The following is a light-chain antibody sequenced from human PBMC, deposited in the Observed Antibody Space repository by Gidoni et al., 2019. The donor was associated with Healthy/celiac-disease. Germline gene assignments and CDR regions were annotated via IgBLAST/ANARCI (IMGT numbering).Light chain of an antibody. J-gene: IGKJ1*01. CDR3: QQSYSTPTWT. CDR2: AAS. Sequence: IQMTKSPSSLSASVGDRVTITCRASQSISSYLNWYQQKPGQAPKLLIYAASSLQIGVPSRFSGSGSVTDFTLTISILQPEDFATYFFQQSYSTPTWTFGQGTKVEIK. CDR1: QSISSY. V-gene: IGKV1-39*01.